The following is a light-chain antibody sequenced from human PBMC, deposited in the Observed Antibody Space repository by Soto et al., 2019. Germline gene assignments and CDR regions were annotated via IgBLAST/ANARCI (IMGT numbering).Light chain of an antibody. V-gene: IGLV2-23*02. CDR1: SSDVGNFNL. CDR3: RSYGGSVASV. J-gene: IGLJ1*01. CDR2: EVT. Sequence: ALTQPASVSGSPGQSITISCTGTSSDVGNFNLVSWYQQHPDKAPKLMIYEVTKRPAGVSNRFSASKSGNTASLTISGLQAEDESDYHCRSYGGSVASVFGTGTKVTVL.